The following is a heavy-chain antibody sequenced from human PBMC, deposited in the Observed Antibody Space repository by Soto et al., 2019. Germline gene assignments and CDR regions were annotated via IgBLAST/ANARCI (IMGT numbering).Heavy chain of an antibody. CDR3: AGTTSLQWYYMDV. CDR1: GVSVSSNSAA. Sequence: PSQTLSLTCAISGVSVSSNSAAWNWIRRSPSGGLEWLGRTYYRSRRYNDYAVSVRSRITINPDTSKNQFSLHLNSVTPEDTAVYYCAGTTSLQWYYMDVWGKGTTVTVSS. CDR2: TYYRSRRYN. V-gene: IGHV6-1*01. J-gene: IGHJ6*03. D-gene: IGHD1-7*01.